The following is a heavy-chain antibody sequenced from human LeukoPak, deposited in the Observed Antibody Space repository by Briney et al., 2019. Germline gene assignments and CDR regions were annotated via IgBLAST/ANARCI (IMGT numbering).Heavy chain of an antibody. V-gene: IGHV4-61*02. Sequence: PSETLSLTCTVSGGSISSGSYYWSWIRQPAGKGLEWIGRIYTSGSTNYNPPLKSRVTISVDTSKNQFSLKLSSVTAADTAVYYCARAGGSYRSYAFDIWGQGTMVTVSS. J-gene: IGHJ3*02. D-gene: IGHD1-26*01. CDR1: GGSISSGSYY. CDR2: IYTSGST. CDR3: ARAGGSYRSYAFDI.